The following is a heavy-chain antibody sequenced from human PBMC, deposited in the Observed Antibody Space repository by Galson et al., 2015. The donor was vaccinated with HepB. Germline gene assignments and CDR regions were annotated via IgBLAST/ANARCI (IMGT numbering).Heavy chain of an antibody. CDR2: INHSGST. V-gene: IGHV4-34*01. Sequence: ETLSLTCAVYGGSFSGYYWSWIRQPPGKGLEWIGEINHSGSTNYNPPLKSRVTISVDTSKNQFSLKLSSVTAADTAVYYCARGRAQNIVVVPAAIPSFDYWGQGTLVTVSS. CDR3: ARGRAQNIVVVPAAIPSFDY. J-gene: IGHJ4*02. CDR1: GGSFSGYY. D-gene: IGHD2-2*02.